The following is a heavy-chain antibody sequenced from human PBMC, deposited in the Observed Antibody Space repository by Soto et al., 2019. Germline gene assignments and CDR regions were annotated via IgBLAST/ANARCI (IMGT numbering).Heavy chain of an antibody. CDR3: ARAVHTMIQGVRFRVDQ. CDR1: GYTFTAYY. V-gene: IGHV1-2*02. Sequence: AAVEVSCKASGYTFTAYYIHWVRQAPGQGLEWMGWINPNGGGTMYAQKFQGRVTMTRDTSINTAYMELNRLTSDDTAVYYCARAVHTMIQGVRFRVDQWG. CDR2: INPNGGGT. D-gene: IGHD3-10*01. J-gene: IGHJ4*01.